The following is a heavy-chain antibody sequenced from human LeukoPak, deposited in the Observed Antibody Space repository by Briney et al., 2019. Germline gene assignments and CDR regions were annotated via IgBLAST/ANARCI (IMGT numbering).Heavy chain of an antibody. CDR1: GFMFSNFA. Sequence: GGSLRLSCAASGFMFSNFAMSWVRQAPGKGLEWVSTIYYSGGNTYSADSVKGRFTISRDNAKNTLYLQMNSLRAEDTAVYYWAKDQGQAVVPRRFDNWGQGTLVTVSS. CDR3: AKDQGQAVVPRRFDN. D-gene: IGHD2-2*01. J-gene: IGHJ4*02. V-gene: IGHV3-23*01. CDR2: IYYSGGNT.